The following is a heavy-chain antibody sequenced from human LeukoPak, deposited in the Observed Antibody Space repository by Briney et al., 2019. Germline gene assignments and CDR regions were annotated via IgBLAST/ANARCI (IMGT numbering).Heavy chain of an antibody. Sequence: GGSLRLSCAASGFTFSNYWMSWVRQAPGKGLERVANIKQDGSEKYYVDSVKGRFTISRDNAKNSLYLQMNSLRAEDTAVYYCARDSLYYGTDVWGQGTTVTVSS. CDR3: ARDSLYYGTDV. CDR2: IKQDGSEK. V-gene: IGHV3-7*01. J-gene: IGHJ6*02. CDR1: GFTFSNYW.